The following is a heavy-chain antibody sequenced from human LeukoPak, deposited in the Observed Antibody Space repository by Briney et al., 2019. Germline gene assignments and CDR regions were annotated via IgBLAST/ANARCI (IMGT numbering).Heavy chain of an antibody. CDR3: ATGGTKWLLLRSAFDI. CDR2: FDPEDGET. CDR1: GYTPTELS. Sequence: GASVKVSCKVSGYTPTELSMHWMRQAPGKGLEWMGGFDPEDGETIYAQKFQGRVTMTEDISTDTAYMELSSLRSEDTAVFYCATGGTKWLLLRSAFDIWGQGTMVTVSS. D-gene: IGHD3-22*01. J-gene: IGHJ3*02. V-gene: IGHV1-24*01.